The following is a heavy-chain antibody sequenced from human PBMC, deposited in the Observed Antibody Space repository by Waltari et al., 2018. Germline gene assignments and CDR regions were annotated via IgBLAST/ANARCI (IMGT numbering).Heavy chain of an antibody. Sequence: ESQLVESVGRLLQPGGALRLSCADSGVTFSTYWMHWVHQGPGQGMEWGTRKDTDERKITNADVVRGRFTLSRYKVKKTLHLQMNSLRVEDTAIYYCATHRPGGYGMDVWGQGTTVTVSS. D-gene: IGHD2-15*01. CDR3: ATHRPGGYGMDV. CDR2: KDTDERKI. V-gene: IGHV3-74*03. J-gene: IGHJ6*02. CDR1: GVTFSTYW.